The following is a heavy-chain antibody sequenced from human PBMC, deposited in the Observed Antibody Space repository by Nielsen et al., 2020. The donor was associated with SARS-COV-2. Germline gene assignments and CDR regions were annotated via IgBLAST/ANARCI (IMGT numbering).Heavy chain of an antibody. J-gene: IGHJ4*02. Sequence: GESLKISCAASGFTFSSYAMSWVRQAPGKGLEWVSAISGSGGSTYYADSVKGRFTISRDNSKNMLYLQMNSLRAEDTAVYYCAKAAAIQGLGYWGQGTLVTVSS. V-gene: IGHV3-23*01. CDR1: GFTFSSYA. CDR3: AKAAAIQGLGY. D-gene: IGHD6-25*01. CDR2: ISGSGGST.